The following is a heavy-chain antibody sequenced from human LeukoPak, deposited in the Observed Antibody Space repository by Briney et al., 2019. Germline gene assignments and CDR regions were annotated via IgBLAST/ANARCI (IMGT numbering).Heavy chain of an antibody. J-gene: IGHJ4*02. CDR3: ARFVGPATKQYFDY. CDR1: GFTVSSNY. D-gene: IGHD6-19*01. CDR2: IYSGGST. Sequence: GGSLRLSCAASGFTVSSNYMSWVRQAPGKGLEWVSVIYSGGSTYYADSVKGRFTISRDNSKNTLYLQMNSLRAEDTAVYYCARFVGPATKQYFDYWGQGILVTVSS. V-gene: IGHV3-66*01.